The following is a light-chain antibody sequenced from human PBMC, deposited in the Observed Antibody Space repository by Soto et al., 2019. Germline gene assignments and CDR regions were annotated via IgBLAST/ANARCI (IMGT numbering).Light chain of an antibody. CDR2: GAS. Sequence: EIVLTQSPGTLSWSPGERATLSCRASQSINSIYLAWHQQKPGQAPRLVIYGASNRATGIPDRFSGSVSGTEFTLTISSLQSEDFAVYYCQQYNNWPPWTFGQGTKVDIK. CDR1: QSINSIY. CDR3: QQYNNWPPWT. V-gene: IGKV3D-15*01. J-gene: IGKJ1*01.